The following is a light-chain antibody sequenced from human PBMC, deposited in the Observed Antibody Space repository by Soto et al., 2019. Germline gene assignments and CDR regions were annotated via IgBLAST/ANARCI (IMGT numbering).Light chain of an antibody. Sequence: DIQMSQSPSTLSASVGDRVTITCRASQSVNYWLAWYQQKPGKAPKLLIYKASVLESGVPSRFSGSGSGTEFTLTISSLQPDDFATYYCQQYNTYTWTFGQGTKVEIK. V-gene: IGKV1-5*03. CDR1: QSVNYW. CDR2: KAS. J-gene: IGKJ1*01. CDR3: QQYNTYTWT.